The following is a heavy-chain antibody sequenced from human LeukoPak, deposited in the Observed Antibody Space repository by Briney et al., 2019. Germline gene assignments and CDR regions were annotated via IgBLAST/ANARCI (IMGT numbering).Heavy chain of an antibody. V-gene: IGHV1-18*01. CDR3: ARDDYRMTWRTTIFPAFGP. J-gene: IGHJ5*02. CDR1: GYTFTNYG. Sequence: ASVKVSCKASGYTFTNYGISWVRQAPGQGLEWVGWISGYSGDTNYAQSLQGRVTLTTDASTSTAYMEMRSLRSDDTAVYFCARDDYRMTWRTTIFPAFGPWGQGTLVTVSS. D-gene: IGHD3-3*01. CDR2: ISGYSGDT.